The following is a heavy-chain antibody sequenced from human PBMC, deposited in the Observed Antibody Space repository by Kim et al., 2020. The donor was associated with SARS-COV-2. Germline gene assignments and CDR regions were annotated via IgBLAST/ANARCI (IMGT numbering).Heavy chain of an antibody. CDR3: ARSRSSID. Sequence: ASVKVSCKASGYTFTNYIIQWMRQAPGQRLEWMGWISPGSGNTKYSQKFQGRVTITRDTSASTAYMELNSLRSEDTAVYYCARSRSSIDWGQGTLVTVSS. J-gene: IGHJ4*02. CDR2: ISPGSGNT. V-gene: IGHV1-3*01. D-gene: IGHD6-13*01. CDR1: GYTFTNYI.